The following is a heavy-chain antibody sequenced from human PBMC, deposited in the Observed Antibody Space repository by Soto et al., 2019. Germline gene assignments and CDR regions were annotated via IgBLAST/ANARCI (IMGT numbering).Heavy chain of an antibody. V-gene: IGHV3-23*01. J-gene: IGHJ4*02. Sequence: EVQLLESGGALVQPGGSLRFSCAASESTFSIHAMNWVRQAPGKGLEWAFIISDSGSTYYADSVKARFTISRDNSKNTLYLQMNSLRAEDTAVYYCARDPGGHYCTSTSCLYFFDHWGQGTLVIVSS. D-gene: IGHD2-2*01. CDR1: ESTFSIHA. CDR2: ISDSGST. CDR3: ARDPGGHYCTSTSCLYFFDH.